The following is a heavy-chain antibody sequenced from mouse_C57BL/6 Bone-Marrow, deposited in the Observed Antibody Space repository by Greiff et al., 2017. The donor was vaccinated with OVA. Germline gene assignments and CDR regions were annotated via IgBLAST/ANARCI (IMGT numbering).Heavy chain of an antibody. Sequence: VQLQQSGAELVRPGSSVKLSCKASGYTFTSYWMDWVKQRPGQGLEWIGNIYPSDSETHYKQKLKDKATLTVDKSSSTAYMQLSSLTSEDSAVYYCARWGTTVVAHYAMDYWGQGTSVTVSS. CDR2: IYPSDSET. J-gene: IGHJ4*01. CDR3: ARWGTTVVAHYAMDY. D-gene: IGHD1-1*01. CDR1: GYTFTSYW. V-gene: IGHV1-61*01.